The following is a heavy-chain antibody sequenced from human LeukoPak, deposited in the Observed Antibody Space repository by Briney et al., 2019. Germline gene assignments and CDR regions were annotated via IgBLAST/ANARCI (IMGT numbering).Heavy chain of an antibody. CDR3: ARGGPYCSGGGCYSRTSNWFDP. V-gene: IGHV4-59*01. Sequence: SETLSLTCTVSGGSISSYYWSWIRQPPGKGLDWIGYISYIGSTKYNPSLKSRVTISLDTSKNQFSLKLSSVTAADTAVYYCARGGPYCSGGGCYSRTSNWFDPWGQGTLVTVSS. CDR2: ISYIGST. CDR1: GGSISSYY. J-gene: IGHJ5*02. D-gene: IGHD2-15*01.